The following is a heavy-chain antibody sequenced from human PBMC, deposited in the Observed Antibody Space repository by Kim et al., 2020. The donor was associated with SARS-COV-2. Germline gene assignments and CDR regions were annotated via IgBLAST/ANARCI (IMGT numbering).Heavy chain of an antibody. V-gene: IGHV1-69*02. CDR3: ARRGITVLYYGMDV. D-gene: IGHD1-20*01. J-gene: IGHJ6*02. Sequence: AQKFQGRVTITADKSTSTAYMELSSLRSEDTAVYYCARRGITVLYYGMDVWGQGTTVTVSS.